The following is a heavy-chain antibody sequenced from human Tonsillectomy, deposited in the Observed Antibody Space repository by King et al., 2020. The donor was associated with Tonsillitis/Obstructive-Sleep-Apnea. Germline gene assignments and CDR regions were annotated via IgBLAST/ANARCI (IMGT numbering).Heavy chain of an antibody. CDR3: ARDSKAYGSGTHTKL. V-gene: IGHV3-30*01. CDR1: GFTVSSYA. Sequence: VQRVESGGGVVQPGRSLRLSCAASGFTVSSYAMHWVRQAPGKGLEWGAVISYDGSNKYYADSVKGRLTISGDNSKNTLYMQMNSLRAEDTAVNYCARDSKAYGSGTHTKLWGQGTLVTVSS. CDR2: ISYDGSNK. J-gene: IGHJ4*02. D-gene: IGHD3-10*01.